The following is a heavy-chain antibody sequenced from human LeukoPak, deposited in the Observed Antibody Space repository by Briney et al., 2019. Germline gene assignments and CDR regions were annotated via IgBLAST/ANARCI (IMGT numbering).Heavy chain of an antibody. V-gene: IGHV4-38-2*02. Sequence: SETLSLTCTVSGYSISSGYYWGWIRQPPGKGLEWIGEINHSGSTNYNPSLKSRVTISVDTSKNQFSLKLSSVTAADTAVYYCARGPYVWGSYRYPNWFDPWGQGTLVTVSS. CDR2: INHSGST. D-gene: IGHD3-16*02. CDR1: GYSISSGYY. CDR3: ARGPYVWGSYRYPNWFDP. J-gene: IGHJ5*02.